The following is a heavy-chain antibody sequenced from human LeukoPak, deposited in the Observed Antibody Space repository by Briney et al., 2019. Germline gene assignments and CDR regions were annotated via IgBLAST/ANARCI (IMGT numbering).Heavy chain of an antibody. CDR1: GFTFSSYW. J-gene: IGHJ4*02. CDR3: ARGSQNWGPYLFYYFDY. V-gene: IGHV3-7*01. CDR2: IKQDGSEK. Sequence: GGSLRLSCAASGFTFSSYWMSWVRQAPGKGLEWVANIKQDGSEKYYVDSVKGRFTMSRDNAKNSLYLQMNSLRAEDTAVYYCARGSQNWGPYLFYYFDYWGQGTLVTVSS. D-gene: IGHD7-27*01.